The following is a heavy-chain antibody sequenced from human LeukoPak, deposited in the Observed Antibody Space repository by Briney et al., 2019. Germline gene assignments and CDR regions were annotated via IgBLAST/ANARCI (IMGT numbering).Heavy chain of an antibody. D-gene: IGHD3-10*01. CDR3: ARDLYYYGSGSDYYYGMDV. Sequence: GGSLRLSCAASGFTFSSYSMNWVRQAPGKGLEWVSSISSSSSYIYYADSVKGRFTISRDNAKNSLYLQMNSLRAEDTAVYCCARDLYYYGSGSDYYYGMDVWGQGTTVTVSS. V-gene: IGHV3-21*01. CDR2: ISSSSSYI. J-gene: IGHJ6*02. CDR1: GFTFSSYS.